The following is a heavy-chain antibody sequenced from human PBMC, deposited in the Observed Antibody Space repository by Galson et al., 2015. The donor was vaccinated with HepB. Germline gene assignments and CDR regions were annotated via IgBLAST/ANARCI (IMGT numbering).Heavy chain of an antibody. Sequence: SLRLSCAASGFTFDDYTMHWVRQAPRKGLEWVSLISWDGGSTYYADSVKGRFTISRDNSKNSLYLQMNSLRTEDTALYYCAKAGCSGGSCYRYDAFDIWGQGTMVTVSS. CDR1: GFTFDDYT. V-gene: IGHV3-43*01. CDR2: ISWDGGST. J-gene: IGHJ3*02. CDR3: AKAGCSGGSCYRYDAFDI. D-gene: IGHD2-15*01.